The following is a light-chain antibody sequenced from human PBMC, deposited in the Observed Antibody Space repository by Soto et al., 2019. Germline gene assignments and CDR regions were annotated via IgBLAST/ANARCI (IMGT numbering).Light chain of an antibody. Sequence: QSALTQPPSASGSPGQSVTISCTGTSSDVGGYNYVSWYQQRPGKAPKLMIYEVIKRPSGVPDRFSGSKSGNTASLTVSGLQAEDEADYYCTSSAASNISLFGGGTKLTVL. J-gene: IGLJ2*01. CDR3: TSSAASNISL. CDR1: SSDVGGYNY. V-gene: IGLV2-8*01. CDR2: EVI.